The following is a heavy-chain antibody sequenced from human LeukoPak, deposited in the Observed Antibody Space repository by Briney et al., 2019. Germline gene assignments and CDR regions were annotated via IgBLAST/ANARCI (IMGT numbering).Heavy chain of an antibody. Sequence: PGGSLRLSCAASGFTFSSYAMSWVRQAPGKGLEWVSAISGSGGGSTYYADSVKGRFTISRDNSKNTVYLQMNSLRAEDSALYYCAKGRYVGDNWGQGTLVTVSS. CDR3: AKGRYVGDN. V-gene: IGHV3-23*01. CDR2: ISGSGGGST. D-gene: IGHD1-14*01. CDR1: GFTFSSYA. J-gene: IGHJ4*02.